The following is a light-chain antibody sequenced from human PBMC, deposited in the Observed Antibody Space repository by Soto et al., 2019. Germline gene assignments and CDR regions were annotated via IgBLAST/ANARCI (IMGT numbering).Light chain of an antibody. Sequence: VLRETAATRSLTPRAGATLSCRASQFLSSYLAWYQQKPGQPPRLLIYDTSNRATGIPARFSGSRSGTASTLTIRSLEPEDFEVYFCHQRNKFGQGTRLEIK. CDR1: QFLSSY. J-gene: IGKJ5*01. CDR2: DTS. V-gene: IGKV3-11*01. CDR3: HQRNK.